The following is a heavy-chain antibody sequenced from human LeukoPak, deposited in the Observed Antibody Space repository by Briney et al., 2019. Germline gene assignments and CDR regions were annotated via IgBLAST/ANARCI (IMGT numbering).Heavy chain of an antibody. CDR1: GGSFSGYY. V-gene: IGHV4-34*01. CDR2: INHSGST. J-gene: IGHJ2*01. D-gene: IGHD5-18*01. Sequence: SETLSLTCAVYGGSFSGYYWGWIRQPPGKGLEWIGEINHSGSTNYNPSLKSRVTISVDTSKNQFSLKLSSVTAADTSIYQRARVHAWIQLWYLKDPHWYFDLWPRGAVDTVFS. CDR3: ARVHAWIQLWYLKDPHWYFDL.